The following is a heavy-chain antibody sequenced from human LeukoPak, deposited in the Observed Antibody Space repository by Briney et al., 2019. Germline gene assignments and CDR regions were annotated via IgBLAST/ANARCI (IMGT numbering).Heavy chain of an antibody. Sequence: GRSLRLSWAAAEFTFVIYAINWARQAAGEGLEWVSYISSSSTKIDYAESVKGRFTISRDNSKNSLYLQMDSLRAEDTAVYYCARDPSYASSLYHYMDVWGKGTTVTVSS. V-gene: IGHV3-48*04. D-gene: IGHD2-2*01. J-gene: IGHJ6*03. CDR1: EFTFVIYA. CDR3: ARDPSYASSLYHYMDV. CDR2: ISSSSTKI.